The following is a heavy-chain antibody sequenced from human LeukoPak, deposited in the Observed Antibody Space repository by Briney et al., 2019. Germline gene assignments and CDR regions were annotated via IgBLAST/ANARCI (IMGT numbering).Heavy chain of an antibody. CDR1: GGSFSGYY. V-gene: IGHV4-34*01. Sequence: SETLSLTCAVYGGSFSGYYWSCIRQPPGKGLEWIGEINHSGSTNYNPSLKSRVTISVDTSKNQFSLKLSSVTAADTAVYYCARPSDFPGGGYFDYWGQGTLVTVSS. J-gene: IGHJ4*02. CDR2: INHSGST. CDR3: ARPSDFPGGGYFDY. D-gene: IGHD3-16*01.